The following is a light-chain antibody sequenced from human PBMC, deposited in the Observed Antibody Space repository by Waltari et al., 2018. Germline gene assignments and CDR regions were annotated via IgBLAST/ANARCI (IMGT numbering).Light chain of an antibody. CDR1: RSDVGNYTR. CDR3: SSYAGSSKGV. CDR2: AVS. Sequence: QSALTQPASVSGSPGQSITIPCTRPRSDVGNYTRVSWYQQHPGKAPKLMIYAVSKRPSGVSDRFSGSKSGDMASLTISGLQPEDEAEYFCSSYAGSSKGVFGGGTKVTVL. V-gene: IGLV2-23*02. J-gene: IGLJ2*01.